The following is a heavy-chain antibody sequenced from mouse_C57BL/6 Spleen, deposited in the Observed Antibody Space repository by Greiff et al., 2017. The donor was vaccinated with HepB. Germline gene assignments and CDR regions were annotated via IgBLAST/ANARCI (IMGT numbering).Heavy chain of an antibody. CDR1: GYSFTGYF. Sequence: DVKLVESGPELVKPGDSVKISCKASGYSFTGYFMNWVMQSHGKSLEWIGRINPYNGDTFYNQKFKGKATLTVDKSSSTAHMELRSLTSEDSAVYYCARYGYDDFDYWGQGTTLTVSS. V-gene: IGHV1-20*01. CDR3: ARYGYDDFDY. D-gene: IGHD2-2*01. J-gene: IGHJ2*01. CDR2: INPYNGDT.